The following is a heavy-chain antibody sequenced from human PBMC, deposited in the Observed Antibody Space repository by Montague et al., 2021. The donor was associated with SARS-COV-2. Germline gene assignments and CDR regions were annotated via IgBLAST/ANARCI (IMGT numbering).Heavy chain of an antibody. CDR1: GGSITNNIDY. D-gene: IGHD3-22*01. CDR3: ARLKRYFDSSGSPSAFDF. CDR2: IYYTGNT. J-gene: IGHJ3*01. V-gene: IGHV4-39*02. Sequence: SETLSLTCTVSGGSITNNIDYWAWIRQPPGKGLEWIGSIYYTGNTYYSPSLKSRVTTSVVTSKNHFTLKLSSVTAAETAVYYCARLKRYFDSSGSPSAFDFWGQGTKVTVSS.